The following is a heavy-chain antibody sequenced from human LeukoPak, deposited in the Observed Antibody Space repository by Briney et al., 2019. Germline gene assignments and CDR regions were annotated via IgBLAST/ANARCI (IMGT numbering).Heavy chain of an antibody. CDR3: TTSQRIAGAEFY. J-gene: IGHJ4*02. Sequence: QPGRSLRLSCAASGFTFSSHAMHWVRQAPGKGLDWVAVIQYDGSTKYYADSVKGRFTVSRDNSKNTLYLQMGNLRPNDTAVYYCTTSQRIAGAEFYWGRGTLVTVSS. CDR1: GFTFSSHA. V-gene: IGHV3-30-3*01. D-gene: IGHD4/OR15-4a*01. CDR2: IQYDGSTK.